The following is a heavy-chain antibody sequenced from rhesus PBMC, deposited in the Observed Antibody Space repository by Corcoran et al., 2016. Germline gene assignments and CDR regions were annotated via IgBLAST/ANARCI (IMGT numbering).Heavy chain of an antibody. J-gene: IGHJ6*01. Sequence: QLQLQESGPGLVKPSETLSVTCAVSGGSISSSYWSWIRQAPGKGVEWIGYIYGSGSSTNYNPSLKSRVTLSGDTSKNQLSLKLSSVTAADTAVYYCARGPGVIGLDSWGQGVVVTVSS. CDR1: GGSISSSY. D-gene: IGHD3-22*01. CDR3: ARGPGVIGLDS. CDR2: IYGSGSST. V-gene: IGHV4-169*01.